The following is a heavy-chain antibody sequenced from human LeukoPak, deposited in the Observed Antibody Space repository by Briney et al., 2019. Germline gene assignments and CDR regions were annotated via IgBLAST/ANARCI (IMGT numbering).Heavy chain of an antibody. V-gene: IGHV4-39*07. J-gene: IGHJ5*02. CDR3: ARVRVGGSLWSGYYNWFDP. CDR2: GDYSGGT. D-gene: IGHD3-3*01. Sequence: KASETLSLTCTVSSDFFSSVTDYWAWIRQPPGKGLEWIASGDYSGGTYYNPSLESRVAISVDTSKNQFSLKLSSVTAADTAVYYCARVRVGGSLWSGYYNWFDPWGQGTLVTVSS. CDR1: SDFFSSVTDY.